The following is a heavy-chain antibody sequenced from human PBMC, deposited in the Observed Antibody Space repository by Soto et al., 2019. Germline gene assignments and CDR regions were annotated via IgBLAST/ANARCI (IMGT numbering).Heavy chain of an antibody. CDR3: ARGGGVGVAGSAAFDM. D-gene: IGHD3-3*01. J-gene: IGHJ3*02. CDR1: GYPVTAYY. Sequence: QLHLVQSGAVVKKPGASVTVSCSASGYPVTAYYMHWVRQAPGRGLEWMGGINPATGAAKYTQTFPGRGTMARDQSTSNVFMELSGLTSEDPAVFFWARGGGVGVAGSAAFDMWGQGTLVTVSS. CDR2: INPATGAA. V-gene: IGHV1-2*02.